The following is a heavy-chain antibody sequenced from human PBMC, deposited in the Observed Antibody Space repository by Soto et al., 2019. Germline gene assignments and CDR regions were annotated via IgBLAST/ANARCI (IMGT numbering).Heavy chain of an antibody. CDR1: GTTFSTHD. CDR3: VLEVRVRGVSVDY. D-gene: IGHD3-10*01. J-gene: IGHJ4*02. V-gene: IGHV1-69*01. Sequence: QVQLVQSGAEAKKPGSSVKVACKASGTTFSTHDISWVRQAPGHGLEWIGGITPIFGTPHYAQKFLARLRIAADGSTSTTYMEVSSLRSEDTAVYYRVLEVRVRGVSVDYWGQGTLVTVSS. CDR2: ITPIFGTP.